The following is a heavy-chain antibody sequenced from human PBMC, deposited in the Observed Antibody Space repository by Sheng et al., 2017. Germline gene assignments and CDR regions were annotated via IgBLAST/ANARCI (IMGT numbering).Heavy chain of an antibody. V-gene: IGHV3-53*01. CDR2: IYAGGTT. CDR3: AREARSGGVGAFDI. D-gene: IGHD2-15*01. Sequence: EVQVVESGGGLIQPGGSLRLSCAASGFTVSSNYMSWVRQAPGKGLEWVSVIYAGGTTYYADSVRGRFTISRDNANNTVFLQMNSLRAEDTAVYYCAREARSGGVGAFDIVGPRDKWSP. CDR1: GFTVSSNY. J-gene: IGHJ3*02.